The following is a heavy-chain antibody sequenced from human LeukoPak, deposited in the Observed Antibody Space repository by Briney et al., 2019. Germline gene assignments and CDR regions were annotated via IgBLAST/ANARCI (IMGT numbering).Heavy chain of an antibody. V-gene: IGHV3-30*18. J-gene: IGHJ6*02. CDR3: AKDQSITIFGVAPYGMHG. D-gene: IGHD3-3*01. CDR1: GFTFSSDG. CDR2: ISYDGSNK. Sequence: GRSLRLSCAASGFTFSSDGMHWVRQAPGKGLEWVAVISYDGSNKYYADSVKGRFTISRDNSKNTLYLQMNSLRAEDTAVYYCAKDQSITIFGVAPYGMHGRGQGTTGTVS.